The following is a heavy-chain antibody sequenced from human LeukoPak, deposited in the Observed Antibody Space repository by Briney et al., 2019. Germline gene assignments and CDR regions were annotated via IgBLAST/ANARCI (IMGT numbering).Heavy chain of an antibody. Sequence: SETLSLTCTVSGGSISSGGYYWSWIRQPPGKGLEWIGYIYYGGSTSYNPSLKSRVTISVDTSKNQLSLKLSSVTAADTAVYYCARGPPYIVVVTAIGFFDYWGQGTLVTVSS. D-gene: IGHD2-21*02. CDR3: ARGPPYIVVVTAIGFFDY. CDR1: GGSISSGGYY. V-gene: IGHV4-61*08. J-gene: IGHJ4*02. CDR2: IYYGGST.